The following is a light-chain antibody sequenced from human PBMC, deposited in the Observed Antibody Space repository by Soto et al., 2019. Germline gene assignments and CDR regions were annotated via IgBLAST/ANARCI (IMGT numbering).Light chain of an antibody. CDR1: QNINGY. J-gene: IGKJ1*01. CDR3: QQSYSTPRT. Sequence: DIQMTQSPSSLSASVVDGFMITFRASQNINGYLNWYQQRPGKAPNLLIYGASSLQSGVPSRFSGSGSARDFTLTISSLQPEDLGTYYCQQSYSTPRTFGQGTKVDIK. CDR2: GAS. V-gene: IGKV1-39*01.